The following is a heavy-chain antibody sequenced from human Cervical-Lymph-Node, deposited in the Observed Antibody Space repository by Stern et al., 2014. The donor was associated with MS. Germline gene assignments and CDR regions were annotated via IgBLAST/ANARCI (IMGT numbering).Heavy chain of an antibody. CDR1: GGTFSSYN. D-gene: IGHD6-6*01. Sequence: VQLVESGGEVKQPGSSLKVSCKAAGGTFSSYNISWVRQTPGQGLEWLGRIFPILGIANYAQKFQGRVTIIAEKSTSTAYMELSSLRSEDTAVYYCARDSSSSWDFDYWGQGTLVTVSS. J-gene: IGHJ4*02. CDR3: ARDSSSSWDFDY. CDR2: IFPILGIA. V-gene: IGHV1-69*09.